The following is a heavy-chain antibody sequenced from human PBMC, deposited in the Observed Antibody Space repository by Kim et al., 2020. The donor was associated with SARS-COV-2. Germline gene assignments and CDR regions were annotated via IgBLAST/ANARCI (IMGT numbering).Heavy chain of an antibody. CDR2: IYYSGST. V-gene: IGHV4-59*01. D-gene: IGHD5-18*01. Sequence: SETLSLTCTVSGGSISSYYWSWIRQPPGKGLEWIGYIYYSGSTNYNPSLKSRVTISVDTSKNQFSLKLSSVTAADTAVYYCARDQNWVGVGYSYGHRAFDIWGQGTMVTVSS. CDR1: GGSISSYY. J-gene: IGHJ3*02. CDR3: ARDQNWVGVGYSYGHRAFDI.